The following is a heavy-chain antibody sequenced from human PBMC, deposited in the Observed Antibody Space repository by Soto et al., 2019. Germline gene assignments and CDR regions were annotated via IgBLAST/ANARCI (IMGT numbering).Heavy chain of an antibody. J-gene: IGHJ4*02. CDR2: INTDGSST. CDR3: TSRYCSSTRCYAY. V-gene: IGHV3-74*01. CDR1: GFTFSNYW. Sequence: EVQLVESGGDLVQPGGSLRLSCAASGFTFSNYWMHWVRQAPGKGLVWVSRINTDGSSTNYADSVKGRFTISRDNAKNTLYLQMNSLRAEDTAVYYCTSRYCSSTRCYAYWGQGTLVTVSS. D-gene: IGHD2-2*01.